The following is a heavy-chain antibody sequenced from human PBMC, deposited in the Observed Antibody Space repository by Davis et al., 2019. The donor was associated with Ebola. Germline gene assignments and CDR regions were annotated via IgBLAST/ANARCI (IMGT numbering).Heavy chain of an antibody. V-gene: IGHV1-8*01. Sequence: ASVKVSCKASGYTFTSYDINWVRQATGQGLEWMGWMNPNSGNTGYAQKFQERVTITRDMSTSTAYMELSSLRSEDTAVYYCARVSPLMVYAMTSSPQYYYYGMDVWGKGTTVTVSS. CDR1: GYTFTSYD. CDR2: MNPNSGNT. D-gene: IGHD2-8*01. J-gene: IGHJ6*04. CDR3: ARVSPLMVYAMTSSPQYYYYGMDV.